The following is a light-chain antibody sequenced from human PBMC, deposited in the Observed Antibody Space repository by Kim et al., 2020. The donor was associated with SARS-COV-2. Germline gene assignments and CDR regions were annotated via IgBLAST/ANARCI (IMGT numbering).Light chain of an antibody. CDR3: QQSYSTPLT. J-gene: IGKJ5*01. CDR1: QSISSY. CDR2: AAS. Sequence: DIQMTQSPSSLSASVGDRVTITCRASQSISSYLNWYQQKPGKAPKLLIYAASSLQSGVPSRFSGSGSGTDFTLTISSLQPEDFATYYCQQSYSTPLTIAQGTGLGIK. V-gene: IGKV1-39*01.